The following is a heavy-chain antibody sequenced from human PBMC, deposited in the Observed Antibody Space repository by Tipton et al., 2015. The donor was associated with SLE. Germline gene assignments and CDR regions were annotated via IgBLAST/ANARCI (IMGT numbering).Heavy chain of an antibody. CDR1: GYTFTSYA. J-gene: IGHJ5*02. D-gene: IGHD2-2*01. CDR2: INAGNGNT. Sequence: QVQLVQSGPEVKKPGASVKVSCKASGYTFTSYAMHWVRQAPGQRLEWMGWINAGNGNTKYSQKFQGRVTITRDTSASTAYMELSSLRSEDTAVYYCARDPHRGQLLSGCFDPWGQGTLVTVSS. V-gene: IGHV1-3*01. CDR3: ARDPHRGQLLSGCFDP.